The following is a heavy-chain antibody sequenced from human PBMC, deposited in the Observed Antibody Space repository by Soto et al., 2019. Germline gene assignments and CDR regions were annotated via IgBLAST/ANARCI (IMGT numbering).Heavy chain of an antibody. J-gene: IGHJ4*02. V-gene: IGHV5-51*01. Sequence: GEPLKISCKGSGYNFAGYWIAWVRQMPGKGLELMGIIYPSDSDTRYRPSFQGQVTISADKSISSAYLQWSSLRASDTAMYYCARGGVSTRTFDYWGQGTPVTVSS. D-gene: IGHD3-3*01. CDR3: ARGGVSTRTFDY. CDR2: IYPSDSDT. CDR1: GYNFAGYW.